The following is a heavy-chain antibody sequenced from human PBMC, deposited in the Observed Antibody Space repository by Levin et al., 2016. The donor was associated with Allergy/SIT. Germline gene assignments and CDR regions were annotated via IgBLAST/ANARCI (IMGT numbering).Heavy chain of an antibody. J-gene: IGHJ5*02. CDR3: ARALLVPAAIPADWFDP. CDR2: IYYSGST. D-gene: IGHD2-2*02. CDR1: GGSISSSSYY. V-gene: IGHV4-39*07. Sequence: ESLKISCTVSGGSISSSSYYWGWIRQPPGKGLEWIGSIYYSGSTYYNPSLKSRVTISVDTSKNQFSLKLSSVTAADTAVYYCARALLVPAAIPADWFDPWGHGTLVTVSS.